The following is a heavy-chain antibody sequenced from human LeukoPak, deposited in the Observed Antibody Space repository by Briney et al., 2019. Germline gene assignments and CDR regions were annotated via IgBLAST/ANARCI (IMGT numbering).Heavy chain of an antibody. CDR2: INSDGSST. CDR1: GFTFSSYW. J-gene: IGHJ4*02. D-gene: IGHD3-10*01. Sequence: GGSLRLSCAASGFTFSSYWMHWVRQAPGKGLVWVSRINSDGSSTSYADSVKGRFTISRDNAKNTLYLQMNSLRAEDTAVYYCAKCPQGREFDYWGQGTLVTVSS. CDR3: AKCPQGREFDY. V-gene: IGHV3-74*01.